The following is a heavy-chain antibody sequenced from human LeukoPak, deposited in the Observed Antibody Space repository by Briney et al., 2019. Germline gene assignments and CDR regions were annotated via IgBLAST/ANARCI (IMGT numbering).Heavy chain of an antibody. D-gene: IGHD6-13*01. V-gene: IGHV3-23*01. CDR2: ISGFGDST. CDR3: TKDRYSSSHDY. CDR1: GFTFSTYW. Sequence: PGGSLRLSCAASGFTFSTYWMSWVRQAPGKGLEWVSAISGFGDSTYSADSVKGRFTISRDNSKNTLYLQMNSLRAEDTAIYYCTKDRYSSSHDYWGQGTLVTVSS. J-gene: IGHJ4*02.